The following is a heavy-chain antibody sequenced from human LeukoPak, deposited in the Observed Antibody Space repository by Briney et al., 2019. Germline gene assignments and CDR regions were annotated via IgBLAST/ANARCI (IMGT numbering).Heavy chain of an antibody. Sequence: GESLKISCKGSGYSFTSYWIGWVRQMPGKGLEWVGVIFPSDSDTRYSPSFEGQVTISADKSITTAYLQWSSLKASDTAMYYCAIKSGRYRDAFDIWGQGTMVTVSS. J-gene: IGHJ3*02. V-gene: IGHV5-51*01. CDR3: AIKSGRYRDAFDI. CDR1: GYSFTSYW. D-gene: IGHD1-26*01. CDR2: IFPSDSDT.